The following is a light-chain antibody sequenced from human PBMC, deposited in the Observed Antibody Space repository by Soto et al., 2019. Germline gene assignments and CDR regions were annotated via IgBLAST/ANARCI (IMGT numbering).Light chain of an antibody. J-gene: IGLJ2*01. CDR2: DVS. CDR1: SSDDGGYNY. V-gene: IGLV2-14*01. Sequence: QSALTQPASVSGSPGQSITISCTGTSSDDGGYNYVSWYQQYPGKTPKLMINDVSKRPSGVSNRLSGSKSDNTASLTISGLQAEDEADYYCSSYTSSSTPVVFGGGTKLTVL. CDR3: SSYTSSSTPVV.